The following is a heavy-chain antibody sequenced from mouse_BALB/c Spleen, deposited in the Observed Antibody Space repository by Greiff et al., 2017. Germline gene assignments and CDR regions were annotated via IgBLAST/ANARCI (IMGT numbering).Heavy chain of an antibody. V-gene: IGHV5-6-2*01. D-gene: IGHD2-3*01. CDR3: ARLSRWLLHAMDY. CDR1: GFTFSSYY. CDR2: INSNGGST. J-gene: IGHJ4*01. Sequence: EVKLVESGGGLVKLGGSLKLSCAASGFTFSSYYMSWVRQTPEKRLELVAAINSNGGSTYYPDTVKGRFTISRDNAKNTLYLQMSSLKSEDTALYYCARLSRWLLHAMDYWGQGTSVTVSS.